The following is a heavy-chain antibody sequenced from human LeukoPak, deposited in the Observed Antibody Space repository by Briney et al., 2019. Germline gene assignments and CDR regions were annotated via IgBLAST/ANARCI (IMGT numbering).Heavy chain of an antibody. J-gene: IGHJ3*02. D-gene: IGHD3-9*01. Sequence: GESLKISCKGSGYSFTSYWIGWVRQMPGKGLEWMGIIYPGDSDTRYSPSFQGQVTISADKSISTAYLQWSSLKASDTAMYYCARHVNILTGYYIEDDAFDIWGQGTMVTVSS. CDR2: IYPGDSDT. CDR1: GYSFTSYW. CDR3: ARHVNILTGYYIEDDAFDI. V-gene: IGHV5-51*01.